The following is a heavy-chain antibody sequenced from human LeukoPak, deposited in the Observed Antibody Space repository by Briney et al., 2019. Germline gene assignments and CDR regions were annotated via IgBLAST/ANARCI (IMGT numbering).Heavy chain of an antibody. Sequence: GGSLRLSCAASGFTFSDYSMNWVRQAPGKGLEWVSYIGSRGDGISYADFVKGRFTISRDNAKNSLFLQMNSLRGEDTAIYFCARDGDSSGPDLDYRGQGTLVTVSS. V-gene: IGHV3-48*01. CDR1: GFTFSDYS. CDR3: ARDGDSSGPDLDY. J-gene: IGHJ4*02. D-gene: IGHD6-19*01. CDR2: IGSRGDGI.